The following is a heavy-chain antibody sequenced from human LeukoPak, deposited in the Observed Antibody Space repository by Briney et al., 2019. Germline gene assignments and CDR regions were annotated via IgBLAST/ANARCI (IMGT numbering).Heavy chain of an antibody. V-gene: IGHV4-4*09. CDR3: ARRGYYDNWFDP. D-gene: IGHD3-22*01. J-gene: IGHJ5*02. Sequence: PSETLSLTCTVSGGSISSYYWSWIRQPTGKGLEWIGYIYTSGSTNYNPSLKSRVTISVDTSKNQFSLKLSSVTAADTAVYYCARRGYYDNWFDPWGQGTLVTVSS. CDR1: GGSISSYY. CDR2: IYTSGST.